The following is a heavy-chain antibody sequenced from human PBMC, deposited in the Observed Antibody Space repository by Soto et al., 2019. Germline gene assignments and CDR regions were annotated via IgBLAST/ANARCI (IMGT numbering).Heavy chain of an antibody. CDR2: IYYSGST. CDR3: ARAWSGYCSGGSCYEKLRYFQH. J-gene: IGHJ1*01. D-gene: IGHD2-15*01. Sequence: SETLSLTCTVSGGSVSSGSYYWSWIRQPPGKGLEWIGYIYYSGSTNYNPSLKSRVTISVDTSKNQFSLKLSSVTTTDTAVYYCARAWSGYCSGGSCYEKLRYFQHWGQGTLVTVSS. V-gene: IGHV4-61*01. CDR1: GGSVSSGSYY.